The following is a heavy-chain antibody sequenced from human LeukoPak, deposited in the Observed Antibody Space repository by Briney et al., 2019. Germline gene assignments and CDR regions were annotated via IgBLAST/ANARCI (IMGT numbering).Heavy chain of an antibody. CDR2: INHSGST. Sequence: SETLSLTCAVYGGSFSGYYWSWIRQPPGKGLEWIGEINHSGSTNYNPSLKSRVTISVGTSKNQFSLKLSSVTAADTAVYYCAREDTAMVNDYWGQGTLVTVSS. CDR3: AREDTAMVNDY. CDR1: GGSFSGYY. D-gene: IGHD5-18*01. J-gene: IGHJ4*02. V-gene: IGHV4-34*01.